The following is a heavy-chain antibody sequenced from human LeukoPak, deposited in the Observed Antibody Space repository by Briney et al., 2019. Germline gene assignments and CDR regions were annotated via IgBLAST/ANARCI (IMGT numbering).Heavy chain of an antibody. CDR3: ARQSNRDYGDYVGAFDI. V-gene: IGHV5-51*01. D-gene: IGHD4-17*01. J-gene: IGHJ3*02. Sequence: GASLQISCKGSGYSFTSYWIGWVRQMPGKGLEWMGIIYPGDSDTRYSPSFQGQVTISADKSISTAYLQWSSLKASDTAMYYCARQSNRDYGDYVGAFDIWGQGTMVTVSP. CDR1: GYSFTSYW. CDR2: IYPGDSDT.